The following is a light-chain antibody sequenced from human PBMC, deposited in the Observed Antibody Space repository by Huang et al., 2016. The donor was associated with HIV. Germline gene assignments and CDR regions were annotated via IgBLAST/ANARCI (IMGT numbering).Light chain of an antibody. Sequence: EIVMTQSPATLSVSPGESATLSCRASQTVSTNLAWYQQKPGQAPRLLIYGAYTRATAIPSRFSGSGSGTEFTLTISSLQSEDFAIYYCQQYHNWPPLTFGGGTKVEIK. CDR2: GAY. CDR1: QTVSTN. J-gene: IGKJ4*01. V-gene: IGKV3-15*01. CDR3: QQYHNWPPLT.